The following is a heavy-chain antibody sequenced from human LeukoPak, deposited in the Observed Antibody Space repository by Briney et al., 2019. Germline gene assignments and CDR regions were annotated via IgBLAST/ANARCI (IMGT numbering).Heavy chain of an antibody. J-gene: IGHJ4*01. Sequence: GRSLRLSCAASGFTFSSYSMNWVRQAPGKWREWVSYISISISTINYADSVKGRFSISRANANNSMYLQMNSLRAEDTAVYYCARFGPFSSSWYWGQGTLVTVSS. CDR2: ISISISTI. CDR1: GFTFSSYS. D-gene: IGHD6-13*01. CDR3: ARFGPFSSSWY. V-gene: IGHV3-48*04.